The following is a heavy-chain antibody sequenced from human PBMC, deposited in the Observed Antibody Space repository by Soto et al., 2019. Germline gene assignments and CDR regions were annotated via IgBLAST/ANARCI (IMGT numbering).Heavy chain of an antibody. CDR2: ISGSGGST. D-gene: IGHD2-15*01. V-gene: IGHV3-23*01. CDR1: GFTYSSYA. Sequence: EVQLLESGGGLVQPGGSLRLSCAASGFTYSSYAMSWVRQAPGKGLEWVSAISGSGGSTYYADSVKGRFTISRDNSKNTLYLQMNSLRAEDTAVYYCAKDAIKYCIGGSCYSSDYWGQGTLVTVSS. J-gene: IGHJ4*02. CDR3: AKDAIKYCIGGSCYSSDY.